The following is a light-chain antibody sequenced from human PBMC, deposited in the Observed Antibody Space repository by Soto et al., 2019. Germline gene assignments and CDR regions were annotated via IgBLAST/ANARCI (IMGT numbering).Light chain of an antibody. CDR3: QQYNNWPLTWT. V-gene: IGKV3-15*01. CDR1: QSISNN. CDR2: SAF. Sequence: EIVLTQSPATLSLSPGERATLSCRASQSISNNLAWYQQKPGQAPRLVIYSAFTRATGIPARFSGSGSGTEFTLTISSLQSEDFAVYYCQQYNNWPLTWTFGPGTKVDIK. J-gene: IGKJ1*01.